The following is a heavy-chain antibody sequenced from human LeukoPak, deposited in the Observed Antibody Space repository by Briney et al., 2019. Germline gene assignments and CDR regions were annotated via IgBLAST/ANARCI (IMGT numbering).Heavy chain of an antibody. CDR1: GYSFTDYY. CDR3: ARDGVYSRDFDAFDI. V-gene: IGHV1-2*02. J-gene: IGHJ3*02. Sequence: ASVKVSCKTPGYSFTDYYMHWVRQAPGQGVEWMGWISPKSGGTNYAQEFQGRVTMTRDTSISTAYLELSSLTSDDTAVYYCARDGVYSRDFDAFDIWGQGTKVTVSS. CDR2: ISPKSGGT. D-gene: IGHD6-13*01.